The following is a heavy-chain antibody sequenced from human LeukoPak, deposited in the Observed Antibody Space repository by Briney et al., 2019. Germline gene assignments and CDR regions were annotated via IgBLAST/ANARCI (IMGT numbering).Heavy chain of an antibody. Sequence: ASVKVSCKASGGTFSSYAISWVRQAPGQGPEWMGGIIPIFGTANYAQKFQGRVTITADESTSTAYMELSSLRSEDTAVYYCARDRILGTRFLGRFDPWGQGTLVTVSS. D-gene: IGHD3-3*01. CDR2: IIPIFGTA. CDR3: ARDRILGTRFLGRFDP. J-gene: IGHJ5*02. V-gene: IGHV1-69*13. CDR1: GGTFSSYA.